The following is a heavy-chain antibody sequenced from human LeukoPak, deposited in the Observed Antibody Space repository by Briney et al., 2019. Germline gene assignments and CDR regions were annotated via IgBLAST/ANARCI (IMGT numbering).Heavy chain of an antibody. J-gene: IGHJ4*02. CDR3: ARDGYGEPFDY. V-gene: IGHV3-48*04. CDR2: ISSSSSTI. D-gene: IGHD1-1*01. CDR1: GFTFSSYN. Sequence: GGSLRLSCAASGFTFSSYNMNWVRQAPGKGLEWVSYISSSSSTIYYADSVKGRFTISRDNAKNSLYLQMNSLRAEDTAVYYCARDGYGEPFDYWGQGTLVTVSS.